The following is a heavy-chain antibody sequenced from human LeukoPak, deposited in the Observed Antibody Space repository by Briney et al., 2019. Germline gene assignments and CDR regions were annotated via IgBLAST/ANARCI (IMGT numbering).Heavy chain of an antibody. CDR2: INHSGST. CDR1: GGSFSGYY. CDR3: ARGAIYYGSGSYYNY. D-gene: IGHD3-10*01. V-gene: IGHV4-34*01. J-gene: IGHJ4*02. Sequence: PSETLSLTCAVYGGSFSGYYWSWIRQPPGKGLEWIREINHSGSTNYNASLKSRVTISIDTSKKQFSLKLNSVTAADTAVYYCARGAIYYGSGSYYNYWGQGTLVTVSS.